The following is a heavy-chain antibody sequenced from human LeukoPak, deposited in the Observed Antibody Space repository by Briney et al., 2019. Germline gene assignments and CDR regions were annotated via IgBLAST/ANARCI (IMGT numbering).Heavy chain of an antibody. J-gene: IGHJ6*03. CDR2: IYYSGST. V-gene: IGHV4-39*07. CDR1: GGSISSRSYY. CDR3: ARNGYSSSWNYYYYMDV. Sequence: PSETLPLTCTVSGGSISSRSYYWGWIRQPPGKGLEWIGSIYYSGSTYYNPSLKSRVTISVDTSKNQFSLKLSSVTAADTAVYYCARNGYSSSWNYYYYMDVWGKGTTVTISS. D-gene: IGHD6-13*01.